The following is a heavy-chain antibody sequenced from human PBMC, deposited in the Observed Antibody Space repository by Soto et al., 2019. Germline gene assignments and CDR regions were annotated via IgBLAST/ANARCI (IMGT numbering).Heavy chain of an antibody. CDR2: IRSTTGNK. CDR1: GFTFSTYS. J-gene: IGHJ4*02. Sequence: GGFLRLSCAASGFTFSTYSMRWVRQAPGKGLEWVSYIRSTTGNKYYADSVKGRFTISRDNAENSLFLQMDSLRAEDAAVYYCARVGPSSSWTDFDYWGQGTLVNVSS. CDR3: ARVGPSSSWTDFDY. D-gene: IGHD6-13*01. V-gene: IGHV3-48*01.